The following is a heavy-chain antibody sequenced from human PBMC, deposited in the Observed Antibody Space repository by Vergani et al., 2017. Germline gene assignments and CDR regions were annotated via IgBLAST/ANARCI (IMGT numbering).Heavy chain of an antibody. D-gene: IGHD3-10*01. J-gene: IGHJ4*02. CDR2: ITAIGSA. CDR3: ASRRPRLNLGSKSNAGTFDS. CDR1: GGSLSGYF. Sequence: QVHLQQRGAGVLKLSETLSLTCGVIGGSLSGYFWSWICQSPGRGLEWIGEITAIGSANYSPSATSRVTISVDTSRGEFTLTVTSVTAADTGLYFCASRRPRLNLGSKSNAGTFDSWGQGTLVTVSS. V-gene: IGHV4-34*02.